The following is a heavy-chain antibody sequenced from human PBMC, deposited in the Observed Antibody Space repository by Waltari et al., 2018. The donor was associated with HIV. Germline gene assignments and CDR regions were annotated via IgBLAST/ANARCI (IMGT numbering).Heavy chain of an antibody. CDR1: GYSISSGYS. J-gene: IGHJ5*02. CDR2: IYHSGST. CDR3: ARALGSSSSESGGNWFDP. D-gene: IGHD6-6*01. Sequence: QVQLQESGPGLVKPSETLSLTCAVSGYSISSGYSWGWIRQPPGKGLEWIGSIYHSGSTYYNPSLKSRVTISVDTSKNQFSLKLSSVTAADTAVYYCARALGSSSSESGGNWFDPWGQGTLVTVSS. V-gene: IGHV4-38-2*01.